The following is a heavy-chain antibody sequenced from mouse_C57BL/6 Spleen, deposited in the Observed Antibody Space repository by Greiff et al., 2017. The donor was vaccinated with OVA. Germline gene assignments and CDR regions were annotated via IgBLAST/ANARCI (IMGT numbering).Heavy chain of an antibody. CDR1: GYTFTSYG. CDR2: IYPRSGNT. J-gene: IGHJ4*01. V-gene: IGHV1-81*01. Sequence: QVQLKESGAELARPGASVKLSCKASGYTFTSYGISWVKQRTGQGLEWIGEIYPRSGNTYYNEKFKGKATLTADKSSSTAYMELRSLASEDSAVYFCARSPSDGSSYDYAMDYWGQGTSVTVSS. CDR3: ARSPSDGSSYDYAMDY. D-gene: IGHD1-1*01.